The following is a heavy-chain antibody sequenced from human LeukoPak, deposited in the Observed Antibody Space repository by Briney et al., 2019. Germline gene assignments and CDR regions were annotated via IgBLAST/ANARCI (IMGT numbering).Heavy chain of an antibody. CDR1: GGSISSGGYS. CDR3: ARGLRGYSYDPYYFDY. J-gene: IGHJ4*02. Sequence: SETLSLTCAVSGGSISSGGYSWRWIRQPPGTGLEWIGYIYHSGSTYYNPSLKSRVTISVDRSKNQFSLKLSSVTAADTAVYYCARGLRGYSYDPYYFDYWGQGTLVTVSS. V-gene: IGHV4-30-2*01. D-gene: IGHD5-18*01. CDR2: IYHSGST.